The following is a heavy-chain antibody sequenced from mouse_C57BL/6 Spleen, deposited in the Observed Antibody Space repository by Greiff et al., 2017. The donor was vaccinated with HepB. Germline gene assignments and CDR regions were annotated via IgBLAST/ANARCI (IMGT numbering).Heavy chain of an antibody. CDR1: GFTFSDYY. Sequence: EVQLVESGGGLVQPGGSLKLSCAASGFTFSDYYMYWVRQTPEKRLEWVAYISNGGGSTYYPDTVKGPFTIARDNAKNTLYLQMSRLKYEDTAMYYCTRHKYYAMDYWGQGTSVTVSS. V-gene: IGHV5-12*01. CDR2: ISNGGGST. J-gene: IGHJ4*01. CDR3: TRHKYYAMDY.